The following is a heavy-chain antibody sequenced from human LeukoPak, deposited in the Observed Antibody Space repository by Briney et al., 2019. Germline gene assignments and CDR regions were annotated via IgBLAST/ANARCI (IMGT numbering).Heavy chain of an antibody. V-gene: IGHV3-30-3*01. CDR1: GFTFSSYA. CDR2: ISYDGSNK. J-gene: IGHJ6*02. D-gene: IGHD3-10*01. Sequence: GGSLRLSCAASGFTFSSYAMHWVRQAPGKGLEWVAVISYDGSNKYYADSVKGRFTISRDNSKNTLYLQMNSLRAEDTAVYYCARWYYYGSGVYGMDVWGQGTTVTVSS. CDR3: ARWYYYGSGVYGMDV.